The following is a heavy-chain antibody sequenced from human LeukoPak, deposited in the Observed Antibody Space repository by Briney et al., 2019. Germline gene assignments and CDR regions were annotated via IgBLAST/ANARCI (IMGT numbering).Heavy chain of an antibody. J-gene: IGHJ4*02. V-gene: IGHV3-23*01. D-gene: IGHD5-24*01. CDR3: AKDHGYNPSFDY. CDR1: GFTFSSYA. CDR2: ISGSGGST. Sequence: GGSLRLSCAASGFTFSSYAMSWVRQAPGKGLEWVSAISGSGGSTYYADSVKGRFTISRDNSKNTLHLQMNSLRAEDTAVYYCAKDHGYNPSFDYWGQGTLVTVSS.